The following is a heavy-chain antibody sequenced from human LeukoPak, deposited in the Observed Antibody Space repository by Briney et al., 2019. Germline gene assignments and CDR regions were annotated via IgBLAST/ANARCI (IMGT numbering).Heavy chain of an antibody. J-gene: IGHJ6*03. CDR1: GYTFTSYY. V-gene: IGHV1-46*01. CDR3: ARDHCSGGSCYVDPGDYYYMDV. CDR2: INPSGGST. D-gene: IGHD2-15*01. Sequence: GASVKVSCKASGYTFTSYYMHWVRQAPGQGLEWMGIINPSGGSTSYAQKFQGRVTMTRDTSTSTVYMELSSLRSEDTAVCYCARDHCSGGSCYVDPGDYYYMDVWGKGTTVTVSS.